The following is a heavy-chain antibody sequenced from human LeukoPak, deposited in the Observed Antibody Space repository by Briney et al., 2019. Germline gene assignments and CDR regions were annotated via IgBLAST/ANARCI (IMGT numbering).Heavy chain of an antibody. Sequence: ASVKVSCKASGFTFTNYGISWVRQAPGQGLEWMGWISAYNGNTNYAQKFQGRVTMATDTSTTTAYMELRSLGSDDTAVYYCAREGYFGSGIDYYYGMDVWGQGTTVTVSS. CDR3: AREGYFGSGIDYYYGMDV. CDR2: ISAYNGNT. J-gene: IGHJ6*02. D-gene: IGHD3-10*01. V-gene: IGHV1-18*01. CDR1: GFTFTNYG.